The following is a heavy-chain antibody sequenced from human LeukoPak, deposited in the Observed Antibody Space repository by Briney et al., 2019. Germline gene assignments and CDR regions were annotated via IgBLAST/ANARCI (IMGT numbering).Heavy chain of an antibody. CDR1: VFTFGDYL. Sequence: PGRSLRLSCTASVFTFGDYLMSWFRQAPGKGREWIGFISGGTTEYADSVKGRFTISRDNSTSIAYLQMNSLTTEDTAVYYCSRGSGWLSVYWGQGTLVTVSS. CDR2: ISGGTT. V-gene: IGHV3-49*03. CDR3: SRGSGWLSVY. D-gene: IGHD6-19*01. J-gene: IGHJ4*02.